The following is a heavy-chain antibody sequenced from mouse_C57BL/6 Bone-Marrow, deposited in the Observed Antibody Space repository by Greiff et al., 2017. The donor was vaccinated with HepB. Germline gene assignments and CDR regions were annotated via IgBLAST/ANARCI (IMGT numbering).Heavy chain of an antibody. CDR1: GYTFTSYW. V-gene: IGHV1-69*01. CDR2: IDPSDSYT. Sequence: VQLQQPGAELVMPGASVKLSCKASGYTFTSYWMHWVKQRPGQGLEWIGEIDPSDSYTNYNQKFKGQSTLTVDKSSSTAYMQLSSLTSEDSAVYYCARGFAYWGQGTLVTVSA. J-gene: IGHJ3*01. CDR3: ARGFAY.